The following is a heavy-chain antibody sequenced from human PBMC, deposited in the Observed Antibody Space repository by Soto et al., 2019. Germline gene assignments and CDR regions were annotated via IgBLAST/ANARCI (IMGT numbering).Heavy chain of an antibody. D-gene: IGHD1-26*01. CDR3: AREPVGKDYLHV. CDR2: VNPNSGNT. V-gene: IGHV1-8*01. Sequence: QVQLVQSGAEVKKPGASVKVSCKASGYAFTSFDIYWVRQAPGQGLEWMGWVNPNSGNTGYAQKFQGRVTMTRDNSITRAYTELTSLTSEDTAVYYCAREPVGKDYLHVWGKGTTVTVSS. J-gene: IGHJ6*03. CDR1: GYAFTSFD.